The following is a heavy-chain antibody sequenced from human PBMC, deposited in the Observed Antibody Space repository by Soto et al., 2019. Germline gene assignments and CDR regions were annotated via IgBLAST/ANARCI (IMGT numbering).Heavy chain of an antibody. CDR2: INHSGRV. CDR1: GGSFSGPS. D-gene: IGHD3-22*01. J-gene: IGHJ5*01. CDR3: STRAYDTNGYYRFDP. Sequence: PSETLSLTCAVYGGSFSGPSWTWIRQSPGKGLEWIGDINHSGRVNYSPSLKIRVTISLDTSKNQFSLTLSAVTAADTAMYYCSTRAYDTNGYYRFDPWGQGTLVTVSS. V-gene: IGHV4-34*01.